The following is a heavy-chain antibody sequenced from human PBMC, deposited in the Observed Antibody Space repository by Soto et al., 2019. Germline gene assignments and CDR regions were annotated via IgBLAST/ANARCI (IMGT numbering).Heavy chain of an antibody. V-gene: IGHV4-31*03. Sequence: KTSETLSLTCTVSGDSISSGSDSWSWVRQHPGKGLEWIGYIYDSGTSYYNPSLRSRITMSVDPSKRQFSLNLRSVTAADTAVYFCARAPRVVYAMGAFDSWGQGILVTVSS. CDR1: GDSISSGSDS. CDR2: IYDSGTS. D-gene: IGHD2-8*02. J-gene: IGHJ4*02. CDR3: ARAPRVVYAMGAFDS.